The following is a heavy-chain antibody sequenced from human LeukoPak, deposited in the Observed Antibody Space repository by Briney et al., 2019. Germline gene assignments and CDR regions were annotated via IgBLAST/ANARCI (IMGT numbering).Heavy chain of an antibody. CDR1: GYTFTGYY. CDR3: ARDVVSSPPYYYYYMDV. V-gene: IGHV1-2*02. D-gene: IGHD2-15*01. Sequence: GASVKVSCKASGYTFTGYYMHWVRQAPGQGLEWMGWINPNSGGTNYAQKFQGRVTMTRDTSISTAYMELSRLRAEDTAVYYCARDVVSSPPYYYYYMDVWGKGTTVTISS. J-gene: IGHJ6*03. CDR2: INPNSGGT.